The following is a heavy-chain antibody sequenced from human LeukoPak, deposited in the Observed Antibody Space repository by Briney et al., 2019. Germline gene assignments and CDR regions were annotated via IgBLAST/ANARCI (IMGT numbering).Heavy chain of an antibody. V-gene: IGHV3-30*02. CDR3: AKAARYSYGWECDY. J-gene: IGHJ4*02. Sequence: GGSLSLSCAASGFTFSSYGMHWVRQAPGKGLEWVAFIRYDGSSKYYVDSVKGRFTISRDNPKNTLYLQMNSLRAEDTAVYYCAKAARYSYGWECDYWGQGTLVTVSS. CDR2: IRYDGSSK. D-gene: IGHD5-18*01. CDR1: GFTFSSYG.